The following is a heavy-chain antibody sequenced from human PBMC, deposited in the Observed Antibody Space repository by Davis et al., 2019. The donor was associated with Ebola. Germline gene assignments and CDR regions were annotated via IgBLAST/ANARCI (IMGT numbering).Heavy chain of an antibody. CDR2: ISYDGSNK. CDR3: AKDTLNGYYDSSGYYLPDY. D-gene: IGHD3-22*01. V-gene: IGHV3-30*18. J-gene: IGHJ4*02. Sequence: GESLKISCAASGFTFSSYGMHWVRQAPGKGLEWVAVISYDGSNKYYADSVKGRFTISRDNSKNTLYLQMNSLRAEDTAVYYCAKDTLNGYYDSSGYYLPDYWGQGTLVTVSS. CDR1: GFTFSSYG.